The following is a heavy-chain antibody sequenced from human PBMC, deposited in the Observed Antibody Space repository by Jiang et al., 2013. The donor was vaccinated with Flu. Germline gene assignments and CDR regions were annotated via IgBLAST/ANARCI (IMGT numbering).Heavy chain of an antibody. CDR3: ARGVGGYGDYADY. D-gene: IGHD5-18*01. CDR1: GGSLTSYA. CDR2: IIPIFGTA. J-gene: IGHJ4*02. V-gene: IGHV1-69*06. Sequence: VQLVESGAEVKKPGSSVRVSCKDSGGSLTSYAIYWVRQAPGQGLEWMGGIIPIFGTASCAQKLQGRVTITADRSTNTAYMELTPSLRSEDTAVYYCARGVGGYGDYADYVGPGNPGPPSP.